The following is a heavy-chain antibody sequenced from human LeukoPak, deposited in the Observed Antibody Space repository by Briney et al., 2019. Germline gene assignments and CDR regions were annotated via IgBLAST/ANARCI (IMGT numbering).Heavy chain of an antibody. V-gene: IGHV3-30*18. CDR3: AKDFYFDSSGYQDY. Sequence: GGSLRLSCAASGFTFSSYGMHWVRQAPGKGLERVAVISYDGSNKYYADSVEGRFTISRDNSKNTLYLQMNSLRAEDTAVYCCAKDFYFDSSGYQDYWGEGTLVTVSS. CDR2: ISYDGSNK. D-gene: IGHD3-22*01. CDR1: GFTFSSYG. J-gene: IGHJ4*02.